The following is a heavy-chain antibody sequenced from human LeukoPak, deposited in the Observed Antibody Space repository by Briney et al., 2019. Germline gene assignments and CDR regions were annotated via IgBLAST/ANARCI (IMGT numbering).Heavy chain of an antibody. CDR1: GFTFSSYS. V-gene: IGHV3-21*01. Sequence: GGSLRLSCAASGFTFSSYSMNWVRQAPGKGLEWVSSISRSSSYIYYADSVKGRFTISRDNAKNSLYLQMNSLRAEDTAVYYCARDAYYDFWSGLIDYYYYYMDVWGKGTTVTVSS. CDR2: ISRSSSYI. J-gene: IGHJ6*03. CDR3: ARDAYYDFWSGLIDYYYYYMDV. D-gene: IGHD3-3*01.